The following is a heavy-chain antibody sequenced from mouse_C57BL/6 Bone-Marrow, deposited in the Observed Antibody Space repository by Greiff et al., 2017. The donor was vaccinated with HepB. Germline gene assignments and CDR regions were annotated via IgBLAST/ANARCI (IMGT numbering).Heavy chain of an antibody. D-gene: IGHD1-1*01. V-gene: IGHV10-1*01. J-gene: IGHJ4*01. CDR2: IRSKSNNYAT. CDR3: VRSHYYGSVYAMDY. Sequence: GGGLVQPKGSLKLSCAASGFSFNTYAMNWVRQAPGKGLEWVARIRSKSNNYATYYADSVKDRFTISRDDSESMLYLQMNNLKTEDTAMYYCVRSHYYGSVYAMDYWGQGTSVTVSS. CDR1: GFSFNTYA.